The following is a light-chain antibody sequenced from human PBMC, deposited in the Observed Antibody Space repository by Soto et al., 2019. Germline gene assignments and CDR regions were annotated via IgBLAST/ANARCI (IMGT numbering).Light chain of an antibody. CDR3: QQRYNWPPMYT. V-gene: IGKV3-11*01. J-gene: IGKJ2*01. CDR2: DAS. CDR1: QSVSSY. Sequence: EIVLTQSPATLSLSPGERATLSCRASQSVSSYLAWYQQKPGQAPRLLIYDASNRATGIPARFSGSGSGTDFTLSISSLEPEDFALSYCQQRYNWPPMYTFGQGTKLEIK.